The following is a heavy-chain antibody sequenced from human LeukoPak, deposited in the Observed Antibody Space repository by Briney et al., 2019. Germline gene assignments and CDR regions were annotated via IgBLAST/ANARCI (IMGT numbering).Heavy chain of an antibody. CDR3: ARDFYDYVWGSYRFFDY. D-gene: IGHD3-16*02. CDR2: INPSGGST. V-gene: IGHV1-46*01. CDR1: GSTFTSYY. J-gene: IGHJ4*02. Sequence: ASVQVSCQASGSTFTSYYMHWVRQAPGQGLEWMGIINPSGGSTSYAQKFQGRVTMTRDTSTSTVYMELSSLRSEDTAVYYCARDFYDYVWGSYRFFDYWGQGTLVTVSS.